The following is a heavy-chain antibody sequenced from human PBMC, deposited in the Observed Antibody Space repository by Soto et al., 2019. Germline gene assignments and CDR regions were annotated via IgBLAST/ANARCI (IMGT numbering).Heavy chain of an antibody. V-gene: IGHV4-4*02. CDR1: GGSISSSNW. J-gene: IGHJ1*01. Sequence: SETLSLTCAVSGGSISSSNWWSWVRQPPGKGLEWIGEIYHSGSTNYNPSLKSRVTISVDKSKNQFSLKLSSVTAADTAVYYCARADLVERYFSPYGDYAIPTKYFQHWGQGTLVTVSS. D-gene: IGHD4-17*01. CDR2: IYHSGST. CDR3: ARADLVERYFSPYGDYAIPTKYFQH.